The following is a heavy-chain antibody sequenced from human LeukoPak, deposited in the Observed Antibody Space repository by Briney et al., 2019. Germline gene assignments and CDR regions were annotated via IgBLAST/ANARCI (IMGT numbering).Heavy chain of an antibody. D-gene: IGHD6-6*01. Sequence: PSETLSLTCAVYGGSFSGYYWSWIRQPLGKGLEWIGEINHSGSTNYNPSLKSRVTISVDTSKNQFPLKLSSVTAADTAVYYCARKDSSSEYFDYWGQGTLVTVSS. CDR3: ARKDSSSEYFDY. V-gene: IGHV4-34*01. CDR2: INHSGST. CDR1: GGSFSGYY. J-gene: IGHJ4*02.